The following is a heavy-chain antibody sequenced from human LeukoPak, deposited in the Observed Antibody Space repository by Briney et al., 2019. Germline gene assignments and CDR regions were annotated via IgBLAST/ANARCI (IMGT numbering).Heavy chain of an antibody. Sequence: GGALRLSCAASGFTFSSYGMHWVRQAPGKGLEWVAFIRYDGGNKYYADSVKGRFTISRDNSKNTLYLQMNSLRAEDTAVYYCAKDAMAAAGTHSDYWGQGTLVTVSS. CDR2: IRYDGGNK. J-gene: IGHJ4*02. V-gene: IGHV3-30*02. CDR3: AKDAMAAAGTHSDY. CDR1: GFTFSSYG. D-gene: IGHD6-13*01.